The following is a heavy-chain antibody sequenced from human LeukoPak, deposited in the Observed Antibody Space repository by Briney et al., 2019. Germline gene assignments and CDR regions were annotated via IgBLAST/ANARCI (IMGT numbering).Heavy chain of an antibody. Sequence: GGSLRLSCAASGFILRNCAMSWVRQAPGKGLEWVSRINSTGYNTYYAGSVKGRFTISRDNSKNKLYLQMNSLGAEDTAVYYCSKHVSGSLFYFDYWGRRTLVTVSS. V-gene: IGHV3-23*01. CDR3: SKHVSGSLFYFDY. J-gene: IGHJ4*02. CDR2: INSTGYNT. D-gene: IGHD3-10*01. CDR1: GFILRNCA.